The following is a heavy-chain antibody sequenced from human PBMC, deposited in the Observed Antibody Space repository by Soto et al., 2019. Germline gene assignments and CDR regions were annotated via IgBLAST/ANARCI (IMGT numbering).Heavy chain of an antibody. Sequence: SVKVSCKASGGTFSSYAISWVRQAPGQGLEWMGGIIPIFGTANYAQKFQGRVTITADKSTSTAYMELSSLRSEDTAVYYCALSRGFGELLLGNYYYYGMDVWGQGTTVTV. CDR3: ALSRGFGELLLGNYYYYGMDV. CDR1: GGTFSSYA. V-gene: IGHV1-69*06. CDR2: IIPIFGTA. D-gene: IGHD3-10*01. J-gene: IGHJ6*02.